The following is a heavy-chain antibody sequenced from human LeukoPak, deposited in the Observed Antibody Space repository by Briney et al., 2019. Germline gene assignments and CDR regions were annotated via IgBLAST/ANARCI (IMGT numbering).Heavy chain of an antibody. Sequence: GGSLRLSCAASGFTFSSYGMHWVRQAPGKGLEWVSSISSSSSYIYYADSVKGRFTISRDNAKNSLYLQMNSLRAEDTAVYYCAREVYPYYYFDYWGQGTLVTVSS. V-gene: IGHV3-21*01. CDR3: AREVYPYYYFDY. CDR2: ISSSSSYI. D-gene: IGHD3-16*01. J-gene: IGHJ4*02. CDR1: GFTFSSYG.